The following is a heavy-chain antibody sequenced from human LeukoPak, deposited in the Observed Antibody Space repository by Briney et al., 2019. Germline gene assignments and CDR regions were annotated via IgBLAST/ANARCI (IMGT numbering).Heavy chain of an antibody. D-gene: IGHD6-19*01. CDR2: ISAYNGNT. V-gene: IGHV1-18*01. CDR1: GYTFTSYG. J-gene: IGHJ4*02. Sequence: ASVKVSGKASGYTFTSYGISWVRQAPGQGLEWMGWISAYNGNTNYAQKLQGRVTMTTDTSTSTAYMELRSLRSDDTAVYYCARSRQQWLVPDYWGQGTLVTVSS. CDR3: ARSRQQWLVPDY.